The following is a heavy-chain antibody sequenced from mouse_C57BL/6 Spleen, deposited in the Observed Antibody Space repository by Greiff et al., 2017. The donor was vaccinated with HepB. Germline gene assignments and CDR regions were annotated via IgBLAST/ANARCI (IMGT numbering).Heavy chain of an antibody. CDR2: IYPSDSET. D-gene: IGHD1-1*01. V-gene: IGHV1-61*01. Sequence: QVQLQQPGAELVRPGSSVKLSCKASGYTFTSYWMDWVKQRPGQGLEWIGNIYPSDSETHYNQKFKDKATLTVDKSSSTAYMQLSSLTSEDSAVYYCARPFYYYGSSWYFDVWGTGTTVTVSS. CDR3: ARPFYYYGSSWYFDV. J-gene: IGHJ1*03. CDR1: GYTFTSYW.